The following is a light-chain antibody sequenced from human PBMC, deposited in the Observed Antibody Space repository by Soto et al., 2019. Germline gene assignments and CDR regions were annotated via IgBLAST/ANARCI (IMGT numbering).Light chain of an antibody. V-gene: IGKV4-1*01. CDR2: WAS. Sequence: DIVMTQSPDSLAVSLGERATINCKSSQSDLYSSNNENYLAWYQQKPGQPPNLLIYWASTRESGVPDRFSGSGSGTYFTLTSSSLQAEDVAVYYCLQYYSTPPTFGQGTKVEIK. J-gene: IGKJ1*01. CDR3: LQYYSTPPT. CDR1: QSDLYSSNNENY.